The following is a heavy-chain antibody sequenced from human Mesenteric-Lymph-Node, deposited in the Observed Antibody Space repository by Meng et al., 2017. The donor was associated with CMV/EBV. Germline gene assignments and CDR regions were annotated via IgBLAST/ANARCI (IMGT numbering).Heavy chain of an antibody. J-gene: IGHJ6*02. V-gene: IGHV3-23*01. Sequence: GESLKISCAASGFTFSNYTMTWVRQAPGKGLEWVAGVSGSGDSKYYTDSVKGRFAISRDNSENTLYLQMHSLRDEDTAVDYCATEVWTEQWLESIYHYYGMDVWGQGTTVTVSS. CDR1: GFTFSNYT. CDR2: VSGSGDSK. D-gene: IGHD6-19*01. CDR3: ATEVWTEQWLESIYHYYGMDV.